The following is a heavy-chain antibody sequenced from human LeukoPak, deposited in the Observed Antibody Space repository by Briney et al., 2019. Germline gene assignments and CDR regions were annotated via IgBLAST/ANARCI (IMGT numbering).Heavy chain of an antibody. Sequence: GGSLRLSCAASGFTFSDDYMNWIRQAPGKGLEWVSYISSSGDITYYADSVRGRFTISRDNTKNSLYLQMNSLRAEDTAVYYCARDPFMTTGWGIDYWGQGTLVTVSS. D-gene: IGHD4-17*01. V-gene: IGHV3-11*01. CDR2: ISSSGDIT. CDR3: ARDPFMTTGWGIDY. J-gene: IGHJ4*01. CDR1: GFTFSDDY.